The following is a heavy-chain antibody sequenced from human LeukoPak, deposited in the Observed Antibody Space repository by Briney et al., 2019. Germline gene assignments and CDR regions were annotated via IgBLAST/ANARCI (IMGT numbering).Heavy chain of an antibody. V-gene: IGHV4-38-2*01. D-gene: IGHD6-19*01. CDR3: ARQIAVAGDRAFDI. Sequence: SETLSLTCAVSAYSFSTAYYWGWIRQSPGRGLEWIASTHQSGNSYYNPSLKSRVTISIDTSKNQFSLTLNSVTAADTALYYCARQIAVAGDRAFDIWGQGTLVTVSS. CDR1: AYSFSTAYY. J-gene: IGHJ3*02. CDR2: THQSGNS.